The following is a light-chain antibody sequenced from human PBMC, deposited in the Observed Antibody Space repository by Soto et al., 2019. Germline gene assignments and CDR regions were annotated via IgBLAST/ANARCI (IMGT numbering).Light chain of an antibody. CDR1: SSNIGAGYD. Sequence: QSVLTQPPSVSGAPGQRVTISCTGSSSNIGAGYDVHWYQQLPGPAPKLLIYDNSNRPSGVPDRFSGSKSGTSASLAITGLQAEDEADDYCRSYDSRLSDVVFGGGTKLTVL. CDR2: DNS. J-gene: IGLJ2*01. V-gene: IGLV1-40*01. CDR3: RSYDSRLSDVV.